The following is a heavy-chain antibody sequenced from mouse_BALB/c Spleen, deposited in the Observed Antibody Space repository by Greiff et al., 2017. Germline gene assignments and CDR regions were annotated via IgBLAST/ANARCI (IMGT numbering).Heavy chain of an antibody. CDR1: GFTFSSYA. D-gene: IGHD1-1*01. V-gene: IGHV5-6-5*01. Sequence: EVQGVESGGGLVKPGGSLKLSCAASGFTFSSYAMSWVRQTPEKRLEWVASISSGGSTYYPDSVKGRFTISRDNARNILYLQMSSLRSEDTAMYYCAREDYYGSSSWFAYWGQGTLVTVSA. J-gene: IGHJ3*01. CDR2: ISSGGST. CDR3: AREDYYGSSSWFAY.